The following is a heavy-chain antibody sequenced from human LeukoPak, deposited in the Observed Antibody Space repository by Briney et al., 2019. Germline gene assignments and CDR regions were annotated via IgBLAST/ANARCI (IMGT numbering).Heavy chain of an antibody. CDR2: IYSGGST. V-gene: IGHV3-66*02. Sequence: GGSLRLSCAASGFTVSSNYMSWVRQAPWKGLEWVSVIYSGGSTYYADSVKGRFTISRDNSKNTLYLQMNSLRAEDTAVYYCARSQLGMVAYFDYWGQGTLVTVSS. J-gene: IGHJ4*02. CDR3: ARSQLGMVAYFDY. CDR1: GFTVSSNY. D-gene: IGHD2-15*01.